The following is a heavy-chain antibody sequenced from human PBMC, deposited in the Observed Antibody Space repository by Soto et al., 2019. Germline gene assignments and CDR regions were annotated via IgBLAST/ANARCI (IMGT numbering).Heavy chain of an antibody. CDR2: IYASGSP. V-gene: IGHV4-59*02. CDR3: ARGVGSSPPQY. J-gene: IGHJ4*02. Sequence: SETLSLTCTISVGSVIVYYWSWIRQSTGQGLEWIGYIYASGSPYYNPSLRSRVTISADTSKNQISLKLTSPTAADTAVYYCARGVGSSPPQYWGRGTLVTVSS. CDR1: VGSVIVYY. D-gene: IGHD1-26*01.